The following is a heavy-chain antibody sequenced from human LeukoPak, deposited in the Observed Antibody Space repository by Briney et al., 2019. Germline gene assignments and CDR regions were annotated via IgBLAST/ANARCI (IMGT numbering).Heavy chain of an antibody. D-gene: IGHD6-13*01. CDR2: TSGSGENS. CDR3: ANGAAAGTPTIGDY. J-gene: IGHJ4*02. Sequence: GGSLRLSCAASGFTFSNYGMSWVRQAPGKGLEWVSVTSGSGENSYYADSVKGRFTISRDNFKNTLYLQMNSLRAEDTAVYYCANGAAAGTPTIGDYWGQGTLVTVSS. CDR1: GFTFSNYG. V-gene: IGHV3-23*01.